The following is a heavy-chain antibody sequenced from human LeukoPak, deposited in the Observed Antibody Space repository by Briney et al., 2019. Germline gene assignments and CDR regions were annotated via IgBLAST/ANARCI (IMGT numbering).Heavy chain of an antibody. V-gene: IGHV3-7*03. Sequence: GGSLRLSCAASRFTFDSYWMTWVRQAPGKGLEWVANIKQDGSEKYYVDSVKGRFTISRDNAKNSLDLQMNSLRAEDTAVYYCAKSSSWYDKSVVDWGQGTLVTVSS. D-gene: IGHD6-13*01. CDR1: RFTFDSYW. CDR3: AKSSSWYDKSVVD. J-gene: IGHJ4*02. CDR2: IKQDGSEK.